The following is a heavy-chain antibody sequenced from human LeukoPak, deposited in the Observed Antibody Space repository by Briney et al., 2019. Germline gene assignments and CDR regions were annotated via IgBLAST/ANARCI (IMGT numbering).Heavy chain of an antibody. CDR2: ISHGGTEK. Sequence: PGGSLRLSCAASGFTFSNYWMSWVRQAPGKGLEWVANISHGGTEKFYVDSVKGRFNLSRDKAKNSLYLQMNSLRVEDTAVYYCARDADLGTTITGGLDIWGQGTMVTVSS. D-gene: IGHD5-24*01. J-gene: IGHJ3*02. V-gene: IGHV3-7*01. CDR1: GFTFSNYW. CDR3: ARDADLGTTITGGLDI.